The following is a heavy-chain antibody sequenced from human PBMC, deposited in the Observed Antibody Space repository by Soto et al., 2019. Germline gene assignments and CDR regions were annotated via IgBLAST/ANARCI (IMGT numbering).Heavy chain of an antibody. CDR3: ARQGSGPYYYYGLDV. J-gene: IGHJ6*02. CDR1: GYTFTTSG. Sequence: QVQLVQSGPEVRKPGASVKVSCEASGYTFTTSGISWVRQVPGQGLEWMGWISTYNGDTNSAQNFQGRVLMTADTSTGTAYMKLMSMKSDDTAVYYCARQGSGPYYYYGLDVWGQWTTVTVSS. V-gene: IGHV1-18*01. D-gene: IGHD1-26*01. CDR2: ISTYNGDT.